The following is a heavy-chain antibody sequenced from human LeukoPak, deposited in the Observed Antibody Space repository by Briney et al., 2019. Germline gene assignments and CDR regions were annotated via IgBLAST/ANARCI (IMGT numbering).Heavy chain of an antibody. CDR2: ISGSGGST. CDR1: GFTFSSYA. V-gene: IGHV3-23*01. D-gene: IGHD5-18*01. CDR3: AKGSFSYGYRNWFDP. J-gene: IGHJ5*02. Sequence: GGSLRLSCAASGFTFSSYAMSWVRQAPGKGLEWVSAISGSGGSTYYADSVKGRFTISRDNSKNTLFLQMNSLRAEDTAVYYCAKGSFSYGYRNWFDPWGQGTLVTVSS.